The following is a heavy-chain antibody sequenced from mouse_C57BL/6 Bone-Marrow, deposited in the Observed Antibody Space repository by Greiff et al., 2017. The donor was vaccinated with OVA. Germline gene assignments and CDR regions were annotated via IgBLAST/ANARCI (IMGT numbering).Heavy chain of an antibody. D-gene: IGHD2-1*01. CDR1: GFTFSSYT. V-gene: IGHV5-9*01. J-gene: IGHJ3*01. Sequence: DVKLVESGGGLVKPGGSLKLSCAASGFTFSSYTMSWVRQTPEKRLEWVATISGGGGNTYYPDSVKGRFTISRDNAKNTLYLQMSSLRSEDTALYYCARLGNYSAWFAYWGQGTLVTVSA. CDR2: ISGGGGNT. CDR3: ARLGNYSAWFAY.